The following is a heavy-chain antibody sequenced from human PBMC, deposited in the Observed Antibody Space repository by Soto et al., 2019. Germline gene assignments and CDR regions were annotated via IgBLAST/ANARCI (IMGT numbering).Heavy chain of an antibody. J-gene: IGHJ4*02. CDR1: GDSITEVS. Sequence: VQSGAEVKKPGASVEVSCKVSGDSITEVSMRWVRQSPEKGLEWMGGYDPEKGRRISAQNFKGRLTMTEDTSTDTAYMKLISLETDDTAVYFCATGPPWHYFDFWGQGTLVTVSS. CDR2: YDPEKGRR. CDR3: ATGPPWHYFDF. D-gene: IGHD5-12*01. V-gene: IGHV1-24*01.